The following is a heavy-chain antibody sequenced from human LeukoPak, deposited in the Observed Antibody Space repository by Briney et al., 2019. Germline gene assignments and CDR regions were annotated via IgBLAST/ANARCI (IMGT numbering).Heavy chain of an antibody. Sequence: ASVTVSCKASGYTFTSYYLHWVRQAPGQGLEWMGTINPTDASTSYAQKFQGRVSMTMDMSTSTVYMELSRLRSEDTAFYYCATATGTLDYFHYWGQGTLVTVSS. CDR1: GYTFTSYY. V-gene: IGHV1-46*01. D-gene: IGHD1-1*01. J-gene: IGHJ4*02. CDR3: ATATGTLDYFHY. CDR2: INPTDAST.